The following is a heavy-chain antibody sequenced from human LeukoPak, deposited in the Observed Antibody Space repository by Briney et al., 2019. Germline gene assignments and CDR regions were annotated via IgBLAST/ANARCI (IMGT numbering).Heavy chain of an antibody. V-gene: IGHV3-23*01. J-gene: IGHJ4*02. CDR2: FSGSGGST. CDR3: AKDSRITMIVVVITNFDY. D-gene: IGHD3-22*01. CDR1: GFTFSSIS. Sequence: GGSLRLSFEPSGFTFSSISMTWVRQAPGKGLEWSSAFSGSGGSTYYADSVKGRFTISRDNSKNTLYLQMNSLRAEDTAVYYCAKDSRITMIVVVITNFDYWGQGTPVTVSS.